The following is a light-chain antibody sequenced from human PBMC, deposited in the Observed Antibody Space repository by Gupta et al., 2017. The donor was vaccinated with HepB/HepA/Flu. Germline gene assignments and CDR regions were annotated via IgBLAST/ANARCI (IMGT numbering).Light chain of an antibody. CDR3: QTWGTGIRV. CDR1: SGHSSYA. CDR2: LNSDGSH. V-gene: IGLV4-69*01. J-gene: IGLJ3*02. Sequence: HLVLTQSPSASASLGASVKLTCTLRSGHSSYAIAWHQQQPEKSPRYLMKLNSDGSHSKGYGIPFRFSGSSSGAERYLTISSLQSEDEADYYCQTWGTGIRVFGGGTKLTVL.